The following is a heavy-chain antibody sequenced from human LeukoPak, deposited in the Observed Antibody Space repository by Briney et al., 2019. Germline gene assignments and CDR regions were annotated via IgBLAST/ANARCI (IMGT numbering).Heavy chain of an antibody. J-gene: IGHJ4*02. CDR1: GFTFSTYW. Sequence: GGSLRLSCAASGFTFSTYWMHWVRQAPGKGLVWVSRINSDGSSTSYADSVKGRFTISRDNAKNTLYLQMNSLRAEDTAVYYCARAYYGDCLHYWGQGTLVTVSS. D-gene: IGHD4-17*01. V-gene: IGHV3-74*01. CDR2: INSDGSST. CDR3: ARAYYGDCLHY.